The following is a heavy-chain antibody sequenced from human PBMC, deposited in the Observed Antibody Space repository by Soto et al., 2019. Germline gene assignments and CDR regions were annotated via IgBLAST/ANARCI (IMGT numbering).Heavy chain of an antibody. CDR2: INAANGNT. V-gene: IGHV1-3*01. CDR1: GYTFTTYA. Sequence: QVQLVQSGAEVKKPGASVKVSCKASGYTFTTYATHWVRQAPGQRLEWMGWINAANGNTKYSQKFQGRVTITRDTPASTAHMELSTLRSDDTAVCYCARAPSWYSFDYWGQGTLVTVSS. D-gene: IGHD6-13*01. J-gene: IGHJ4*02. CDR3: ARAPSWYSFDY.